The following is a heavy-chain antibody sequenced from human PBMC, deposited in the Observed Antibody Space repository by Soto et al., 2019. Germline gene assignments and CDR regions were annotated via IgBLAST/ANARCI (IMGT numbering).Heavy chain of an antibody. Sequence: VKVSCKASGYTFTSYAMHWVRQAPGQRLEWVGWINAGNGNTKYSQKFQGRVTITRDTSASTAYMELSSLRSEDTAVYYCARDPTYYDILTGYYIHPDYYYGMDVWGQGTTVTVSS. CDR1: GYTFTSYA. V-gene: IGHV1-3*01. CDR2: INAGNGNT. CDR3: ARDPTYYDILTGYYIHPDYYYGMDV. J-gene: IGHJ6*02. D-gene: IGHD3-9*01.